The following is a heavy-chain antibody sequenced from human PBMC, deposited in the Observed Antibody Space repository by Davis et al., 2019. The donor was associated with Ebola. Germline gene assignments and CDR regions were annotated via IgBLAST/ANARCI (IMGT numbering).Heavy chain of an antibody. CDR2: INPNSGGT. CDR1: GYTFTGYY. D-gene: IGHD3-10*01. CDR3: ARGELLWFGEFLPGGMDV. Sequence: AASVKVSCKASGYTFTGYYMHWVRQAPGQGLEWMGRINPNSGGTNYAQKFQGRVTMTRDTSISTAYMELSRLSSDDTAVYYCARGELLWFGEFLPGGMDVWGKGTTVTVSS. J-gene: IGHJ6*04. V-gene: IGHV1-2*06.